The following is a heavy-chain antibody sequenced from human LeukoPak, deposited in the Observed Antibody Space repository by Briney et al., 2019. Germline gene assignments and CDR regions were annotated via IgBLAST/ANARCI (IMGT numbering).Heavy chain of an antibody. CDR3: AKGHYYDSSGYVDY. V-gene: IGHV3-9*01. Sequence: GGSLRLSCAASGFTFDDYAMHWVRQAPGKGLEWVSGISWNSGSIGYADSVKGRFTISRDNAKNSLYLQMNSLRAEDTASYYCAKGHYYDSSGYVDYWGQGTLVTVSS. CDR2: ISWNSGSI. CDR1: GFTFDDYA. D-gene: IGHD3-22*01. J-gene: IGHJ4*02.